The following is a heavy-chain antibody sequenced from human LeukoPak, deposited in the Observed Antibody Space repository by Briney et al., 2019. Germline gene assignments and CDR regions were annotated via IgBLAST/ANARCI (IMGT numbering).Heavy chain of an antibody. Sequence: GGSLRLSCAASEFTFSSYEMNWVRQAPGKGLEWVSYISSSGSTIYYADSVKGRFSISRDNAKNSLYLQMNSLRAEDTAVYYCAELGITMIGGVWGKGTTVTISS. J-gene: IGHJ6*04. V-gene: IGHV3-48*03. CDR1: EFTFSSYE. CDR3: AELGITMIGGV. CDR2: ISSSGSTI. D-gene: IGHD3-10*02.